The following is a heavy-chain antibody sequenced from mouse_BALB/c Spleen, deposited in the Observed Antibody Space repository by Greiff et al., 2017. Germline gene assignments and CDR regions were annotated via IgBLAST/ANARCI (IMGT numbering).Heavy chain of an antibody. CDR2: ISYSGNT. D-gene: IGHD1-1*01. CDR1: GYSITSDYA. CDR3: ASDYGSSLDWYFDV. Sequence: EVKLMESGPGLVKPSQSLSLTCTVTGYSITSDYAWNWIRPLPGNKLEWMGYISYSGNTNYNPSLKSRISITRDTPKTPFFLQLNSVTTEDTATYFYASDYGSSLDWYFDVWGAGTTVTVSS. J-gene: IGHJ1*01. V-gene: IGHV3-2*02.